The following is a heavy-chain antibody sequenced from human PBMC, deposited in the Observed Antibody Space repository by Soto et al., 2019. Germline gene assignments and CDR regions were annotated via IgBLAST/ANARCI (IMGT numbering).Heavy chain of an antibody. CDR3: ARGSNVGLVY. J-gene: IGHJ4*02. CDR1: GRSFSGYY. V-gene: IGHV4-34*01. D-gene: IGHD4-4*01. CDR2: VNHRGSS. Sequence: SETLSLTCAVYGRSFSGYYWTWIRQPPEKGLEWIGEVNHRGSSKNNPSLKSRVTISVDTSKNQFSLMLSSVTAADTAVYYCARGSNVGLVYWGQGTLVTVSS.